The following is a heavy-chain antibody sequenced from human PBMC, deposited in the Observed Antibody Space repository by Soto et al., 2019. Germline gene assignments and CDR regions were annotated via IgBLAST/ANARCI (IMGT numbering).Heavy chain of an antibody. V-gene: IGHV3-30*18. J-gene: IGHJ6*02. CDR1: GFTFSSYG. Sequence: GGSLRLSCAASGFTFSSYGMHWVRQAPGKGLEWVAVISYDGSNKYYADSVKGRFTISRDNSKNTLYLQMNSLRAEDTAVYYCAKDLLMIAASSPGPGNYYYGMDVWGQGTTVTVSS. CDR3: AKDLLMIAASSPGPGNYYYGMDV. CDR2: ISYDGSNK. D-gene: IGHD2-8*01.